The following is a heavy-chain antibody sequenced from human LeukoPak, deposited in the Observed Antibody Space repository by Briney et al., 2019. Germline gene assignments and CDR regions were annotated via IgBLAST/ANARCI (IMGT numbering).Heavy chain of an antibody. CDR1: GFSFSSYA. D-gene: IGHD4-23*01. J-gene: IGHJ1*01. V-gene: IGHV3-48*03. CDR3: ARDFRRLRWEESPRPEYFQH. Sequence: GGSLRLSCAASGFSFSSYAMNWVRQAPGKGLEWVSYISSSGSTIYYADSVKGRFTVSRDNAKNSLYLQMNGLRAEDTAVYYCARDFRRLRWEESPRPEYFQHWGQGTLVTVSS. CDR2: ISSSGSTI.